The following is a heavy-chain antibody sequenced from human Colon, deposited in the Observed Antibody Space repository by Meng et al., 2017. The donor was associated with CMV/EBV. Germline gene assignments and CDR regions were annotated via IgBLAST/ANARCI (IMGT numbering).Heavy chain of an antibody. CDR2: ISRKSDTI. CDR3: AKARAGGATIGADY. V-gene: IGHV3-9*01. J-gene: IGHJ4*02. D-gene: IGHD1-26*01. CDR1: GFTFGDYA. Sequence: GGSLRLSCAASGFTFGDYALHWVRQAPGRGLEWVSGISRKSDTIVYADSVRSRFSNSRDNAKNSLYLQMNSLKVEDTAIYYCAKARAGGATIGADYWGQGTLVTVSS.